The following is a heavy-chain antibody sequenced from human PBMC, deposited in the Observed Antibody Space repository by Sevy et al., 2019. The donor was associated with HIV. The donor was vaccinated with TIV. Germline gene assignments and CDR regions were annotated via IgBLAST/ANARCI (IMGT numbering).Heavy chain of an antibody. Sequence: ASVKVSCKASGYTFTGYYMHWVRQAPGQGLEWMGLINPNSGGTNYAQKFQGRVTMTRDTSISTAYMELSRLRSDDTAVYYCARRGVVVPATKNSFDPWGQGTLVTVSS. CDR2: INPNSGGT. V-gene: IGHV1-2*02. D-gene: IGHD2-2*01. CDR3: ARRGVVVPATKNSFDP. J-gene: IGHJ5*02. CDR1: GYTFTGYY.